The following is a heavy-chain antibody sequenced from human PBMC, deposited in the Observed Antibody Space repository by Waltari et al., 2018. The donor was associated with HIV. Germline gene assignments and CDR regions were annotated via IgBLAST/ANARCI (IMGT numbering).Heavy chain of an antibody. J-gene: IGHJ6*02. D-gene: IGHD4-17*01. CDR3: AKSGTSPTYGDYVYHYYYGTDV. V-gene: IGHV3-23*01. Sequence: EVQLLESGGGLVQPGGSLRLSCAASGFTFSSYAMSWVRQAPGKGLEWVSAISGSGGSTYYADSVKGRLTSSRDKSKNTLYLQMNSLRAEDTAVYYCAKSGTSPTYGDYVYHYYYGTDVWGQGTTVTVSS. CDR1: GFTFSSYA. CDR2: ISGSGGST.